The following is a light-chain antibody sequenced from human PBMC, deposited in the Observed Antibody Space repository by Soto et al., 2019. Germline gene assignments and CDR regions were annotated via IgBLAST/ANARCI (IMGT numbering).Light chain of an antibody. CDR1: QSVSSSY. CDR3: QQYGSTPPWT. V-gene: IGKV3-20*01. J-gene: IGKJ1*01. Sequence: EIVLTQSPGTLSLSPGERATLSCRASQSVSSSYLAWYQQKPGQAPRLLIYGASSRATGIPDRFSGSGSGTDFNLTISRLQTGYLAVYTFQQYGSTPPWTFGQGTKVEIK. CDR2: GAS.